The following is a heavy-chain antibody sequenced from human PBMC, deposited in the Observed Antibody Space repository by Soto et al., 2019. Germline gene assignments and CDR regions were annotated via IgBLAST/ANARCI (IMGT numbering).Heavy chain of an antibody. CDR3: ASAREREYSSAMFSDI. D-gene: IGHD5-18*01. Sequence: GGSLRLSCAASGLTVSSSYMSWVRQAPGKGLQWVSVIYSAGSTYYANSVKGRFTISRDISTNMVYLQISSLTDEDTAVYYCASAREREYSSAMFSDIWGLGALVAVSS. CDR2: IYSAGST. V-gene: IGHV3-53*01. J-gene: IGHJ4*02. CDR1: GLTVSSSY.